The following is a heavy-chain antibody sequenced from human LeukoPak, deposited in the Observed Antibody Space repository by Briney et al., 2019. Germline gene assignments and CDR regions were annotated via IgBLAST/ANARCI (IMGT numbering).Heavy chain of an antibody. Sequence: GGSLRLSCAASGFTFSSYDMHWVRQATGKGLEWVSAIGTAGDTYYLGPVKGRFTISRENAKNSLYLQMNSLRAGDTAVYYCARANLLLGYYGMDVWGQGTTVTASS. CDR2: IGTAGDT. J-gene: IGHJ6*02. CDR3: ARANLLLGYYGMDV. V-gene: IGHV3-13*01. CDR1: GFTFSSYD. D-gene: IGHD2-21*01.